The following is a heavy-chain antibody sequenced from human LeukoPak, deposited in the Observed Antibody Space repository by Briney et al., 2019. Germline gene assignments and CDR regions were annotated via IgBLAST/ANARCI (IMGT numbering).Heavy chain of an antibody. CDR3: ARGQSLNDY. J-gene: IGHJ4*02. CDR1: GYTFTEYY. Sequence: GASVKVSCKASGYTFTEYYMHWVRQAPGQGLEWMGWINPNSGGANYAEKFQGRVTMTRDTSISTAYMELSRLRYDDTALHYCARGQSLNDYWGQGTLVTVSS. V-gene: IGHV1-2*02. CDR2: INPNSGGA.